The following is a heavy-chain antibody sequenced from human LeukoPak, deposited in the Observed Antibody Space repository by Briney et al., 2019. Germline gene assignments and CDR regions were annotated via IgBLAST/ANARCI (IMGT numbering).Heavy chain of an antibody. J-gene: IGHJ6*02. CDR2: INTNTGNP. Sequence: GASVKVSCKASGYTFTSYGISWVRQAPGQGLEWMGWINTNTGNPTYAQGFTGRFVFSLDTSVSTAYLQISSLKAEDTAVYYCAREDYDYVWGSPDVWGQGTTVTVSS. CDR1: GYTFTSYG. D-gene: IGHD3-16*01. V-gene: IGHV7-4-1*02. CDR3: AREDYDYVWGSPDV.